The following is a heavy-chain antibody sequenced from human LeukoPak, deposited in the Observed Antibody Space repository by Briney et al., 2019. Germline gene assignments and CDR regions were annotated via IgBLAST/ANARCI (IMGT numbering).Heavy chain of an antibody. CDR1: GGSISSGDYY. CDR2: IYYSGST. Sequence: SQTLFLTCTVSGGSISSGDYYRSWIRQPPGKGLEWIGYIYYSGSTYYNPSLKSRVTISVDTSKNQFSLKLSSVTAADTAVYYCARDPAVDAFDIWGQGTMVTVSS. V-gene: IGHV4-30-4*08. J-gene: IGHJ3*02. CDR3: ARDPAVDAFDI.